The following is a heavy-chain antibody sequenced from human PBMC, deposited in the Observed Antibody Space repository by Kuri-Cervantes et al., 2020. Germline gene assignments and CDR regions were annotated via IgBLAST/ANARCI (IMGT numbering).Heavy chain of an antibody. CDR2: IIPIFGRI. CDR3: ARGGELGVDQGHYYYGMDV. D-gene: IGHD3-16*01. J-gene: IGHJ6*02. CDR1: GGTFNNYA. Sequence: SVKVSCKASGGTFNNYAISWVRQAPGQGLEWMGGIIPIFGRINYAQKFQGRVTITADESTNTVDMELTSLRSEDTALYYCARGGELGVDQGHYYYGMDVWGQGTTVTVSS. V-gene: IGHV1-69*13.